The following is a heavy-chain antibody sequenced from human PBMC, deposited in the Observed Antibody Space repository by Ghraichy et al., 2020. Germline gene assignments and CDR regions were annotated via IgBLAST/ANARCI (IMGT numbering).Heavy chain of an antibody. V-gene: IGHV4-59*01. Sequence: SETLSLTCTVSGDPINNDYWSWIWQRPGTGLELIGYSYYTGSTNYNPSLRIRITISVDTSKNQFSLKLSFVTAADTAVYYCARSPRGGFDRWGQGTLVTVSS. CDR3: ARSPRGGFDR. CDR1: GDPINNDY. CDR2: SYYTGST. J-gene: IGHJ4*02. D-gene: IGHD2-15*01.